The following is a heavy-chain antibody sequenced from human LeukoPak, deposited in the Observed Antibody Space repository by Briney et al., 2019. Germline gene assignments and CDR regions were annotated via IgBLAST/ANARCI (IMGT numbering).Heavy chain of an antibody. V-gene: IGHV7-4-1*02. CDR2: INTNTGNP. Sequence: GASVKVSCTASGYTCTSYAMNWVRQAPGQGLEWMGWINTNTGNPTYAQGFTGRFVFSLDTSVSTAYLQISSLKAEDTAVYYCARDRVPYDYGGIGDYWGQGTLVTVSS. CDR1: GYTCTSYA. CDR3: ARDRVPYDYGGIGDY. J-gene: IGHJ4*02. D-gene: IGHD4-23*01.